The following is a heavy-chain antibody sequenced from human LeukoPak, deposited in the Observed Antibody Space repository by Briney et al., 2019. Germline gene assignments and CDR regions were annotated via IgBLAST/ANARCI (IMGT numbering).Heavy chain of an antibody. CDR2: IYPGDSDT. CDR1: GFSFTNNW. CDR3: ARDGYSNSWSFDY. D-gene: IGHD6-13*01. V-gene: IGHV5-51*01. Sequence: GESLKISCKGSGFSFTNNWIAWVRQMPGKGLEWMGIIYPGDSDTRYSPSFQGQVTISADKSINTAYLQWSSLKASDTAMYYCARDGYSNSWSFDYWGQGTLVTVSS. J-gene: IGHJ4*02.